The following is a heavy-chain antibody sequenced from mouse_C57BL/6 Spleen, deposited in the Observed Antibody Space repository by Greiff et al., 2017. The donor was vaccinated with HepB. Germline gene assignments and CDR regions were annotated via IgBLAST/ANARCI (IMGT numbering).Heavy chain of an antibody. D-gene: IGHD2-2*01. Sequence: QVQLQQSGAELVRPGTSVKVSCKASGYAFTNSLIEWVKQRPGQGLEWIGVINPGSGGPNYNEKFKGKATLTADKSSSTAYMQLRSLTSEDSAVYFCARSTMVTTSEFAYWGQGTLVTVSA. CDR1: GYAFTNSL. CDR2: INPGSGGP. CDR3: ARSTMVTTSEFAY. V-gene: IGHV1-54*01. J-gene: IGHJ3*01.